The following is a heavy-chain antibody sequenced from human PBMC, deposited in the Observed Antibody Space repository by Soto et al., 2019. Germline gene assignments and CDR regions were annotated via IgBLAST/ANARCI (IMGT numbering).Heavy chain of an antibody. CDR2: IIPIFGTA. CDR3: ATLLRDYGIRGWSDY. J-gene: IGHJ4*02. Sequence: QVQLVQSGAEVKKPGSSVKVSCKASGGTFSSYAISWVRQAPGQGLEWMGGIIPIFGTANYAQKFQGRVTITADQYTSAAYVALSSSRCEVTAVYYYATLLRDYGIRGWSDYWGQGTLVTVSS. V-gene: IGHV1-69*01. D-gene: IGHD4-17*01. CDR1: GGTFSSYA.